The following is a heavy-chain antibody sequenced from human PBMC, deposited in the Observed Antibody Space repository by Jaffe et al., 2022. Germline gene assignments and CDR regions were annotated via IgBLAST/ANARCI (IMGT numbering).Heavy chain of an antibody. CDR2: IYHSGST. D-gene: IGHD3-10*01. J-gene: IGHJ6*03. Sequence: QVQLQESGPGLVKPSETLSLTCAVSGYSISSGYYWGWIRQPPGKGLEWIGSIYHSGSTYYNPSLKSRVTISVDTSKNQFSLKLSSVTAADTAVYYCARIAAGGYYYYYYMDVWGKGTTVTVSS. V-gene: IGHV4-38-2*01. CDR3: ARIAAGGYYYYYYMDV. CDR1: GYSISSGYY.